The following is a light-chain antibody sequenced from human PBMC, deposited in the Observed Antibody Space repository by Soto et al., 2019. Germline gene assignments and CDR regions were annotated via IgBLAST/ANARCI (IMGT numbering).Light chain of an antibody. J-gene: IGLJ2*01. CDR1: RSDVGSYNL. V-gene: IGLV2-23*01. CDR3: CSYAGSRTLVL. Sequence: QSALTQPASVSGSPGQSITISCTGTRSDVGSYNLVSWYQQHPGKAPKLMIYEGSKRPSGVSSRFSGSKSGNTASLTISGLQAEDEADYYCCSYAGSRTLVLFGGGTKLTVL. CDR2: EGS.